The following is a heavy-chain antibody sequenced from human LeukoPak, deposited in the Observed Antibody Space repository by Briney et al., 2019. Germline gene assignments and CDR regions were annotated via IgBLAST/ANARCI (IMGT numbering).Heavy chain of an antibody. CDR2: ISGSGAST. CDR1: GFTFSSSI. Sequence: GGSLTLICPASGFTFSSSISGCVRQAPAKGLEWVSAISGSGASTYYADSVKGRFTISRDVTKNTLYLLMNSLRDEDTAVYCCARDRVGPTPGDLYFFDSCGQGILTVSS. V-gene: IGHV3-23*01. D-gene: IGHD2/OR15-2a*01. CDR3: ARDRVGPTPGDLYFFDS. J-gene: IGHJ5*01.